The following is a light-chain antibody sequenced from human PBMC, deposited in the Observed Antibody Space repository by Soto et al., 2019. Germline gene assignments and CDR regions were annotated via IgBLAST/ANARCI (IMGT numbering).Light chain of an antibody. CDR1: QSVNSH. V-gene: IGKV3-15*01. CDR2: GAS. J-gene: IGKJ4*01. Sequence: IVMTQSPATLPVSPGERATLSCRTSQSVNSHLAWYQHKPGQAPRLLIYGASSRATGIPTRFSGSGSGTEFTLTIDSLQSEDFEIYFCQQYNNWPGTFGAGTKVEIK. CDR3: QQYNNWPGT.